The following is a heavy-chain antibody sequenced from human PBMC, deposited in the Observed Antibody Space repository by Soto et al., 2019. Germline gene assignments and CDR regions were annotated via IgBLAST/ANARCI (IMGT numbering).Heavy chain of an antibody. CDR1: GASVSSGSYY. D-gene: IGHD1-26*01. J-gene: IGHJ5*02. Sequence: ETLSLTCAVSGASVSSGSYYGSWIRQPPGKGLEWIGYIYYSGSTNYNPSLKSRVTISVDTSKNQFSLKLSSVTAADTAVYYCARDHPTPPWAATGGWFDPWGQGTLVTV. CDR2: IYYSGST. CDR3: ARDHPTPPWAATGGWFDP. V-gene: IGHV4-61*01.